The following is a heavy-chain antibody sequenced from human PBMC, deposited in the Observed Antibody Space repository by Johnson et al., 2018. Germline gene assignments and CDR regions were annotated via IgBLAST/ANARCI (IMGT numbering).Heavy chain of an antibody. D-gene: IGHD6-19*01. Sequence: QVQLVQSGGGVVQPGTSLRLSCAASGFIFSSYDMHWVRQVPGKGLEWVSGISYDGRKRYYADSMMGRLTISRDNSKNTVYLQMDSLRGEDTAMYYCARLGKSSGWYVDYWGQGTLVTVSS. CDR3: ARLGKSSGWYVDY. CDR2: ISYDGRKR. V-gene: IGHV3-30*03. J-gene: IGHJ4*02. CDR1: GFIFSSYD.